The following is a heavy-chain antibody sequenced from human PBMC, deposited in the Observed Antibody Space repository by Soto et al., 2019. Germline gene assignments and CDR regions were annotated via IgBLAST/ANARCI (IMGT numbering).Heavy chain of an antibody. CDR1: GYTFTSYA. D-gene: IGHD3-16*01. V-gene: IGHV1-18*01. CDR2: ISAYNGNT. CDR3: GRGGTPFDY. Sequence: ASVKVSCKASGYTFTSYAMHWVRQAPGQRLEWMGWISAYNGNTNYAQKFQGRVTMTTDTSTSTAYMEVRSLRFDVTAVYYCGRGGTPFDYWGQGSLVTVSS. J-gene: IGHJ4*02.